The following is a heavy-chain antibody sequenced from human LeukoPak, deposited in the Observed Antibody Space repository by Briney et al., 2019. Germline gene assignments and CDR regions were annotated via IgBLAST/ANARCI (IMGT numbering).Heavy chain of an antibody. J-gene: IGHJ5*02. CDR2: IIPIFGTA. Sequence: ASVKVSCKASGGTFSSYAISWVRQAPGQGLEWTGGIIPIFGTANYAQKFQGRVTITTDESTSTAYMELSSLKASDTAMYYCARSLWFGSLNAGFDPWGQGTLVTVSS. V-gene: IGHV1-69*05. CDR3: ARSLWFGSLNAGFDP. D-gene: IGHD3-10*01. CDR1: GGTFSSYA.